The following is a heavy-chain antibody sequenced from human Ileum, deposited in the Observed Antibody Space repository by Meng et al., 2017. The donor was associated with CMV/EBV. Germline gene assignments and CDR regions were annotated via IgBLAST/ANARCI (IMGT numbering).Heavy chain of an antibody. J-gene: IGHJ5*01. CDR3: ARDQIQYENSWWFDF. D-gene: IGHD2-15*01. CDR1: GYSFTSTW. V-gene: IGHV1-46*01. Sequence: ASVKVSCKASGYSFTSTWMHWVRQAPGQGLEWMGVINPTGGGTLYAQKFQGRVTLTRDTSPTTDYMELNSLRPEDTAVYYCARDQIQYENSWWFDFWGQGSLVTVSS. CDR2: INPTGGGT.